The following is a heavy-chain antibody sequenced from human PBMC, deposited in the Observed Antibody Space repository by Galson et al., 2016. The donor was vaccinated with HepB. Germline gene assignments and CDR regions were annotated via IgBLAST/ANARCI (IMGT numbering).Heavy chain of an antibody. Sequence: SETLSLTCSVSGGSISNDSWSWIRQPAGKGLEWIGRIYGSGSANSNPSLKSRVTMSVDTSKNQISLQLTSVIAADTAIYYCARDSRLPVPLGGYYYYGMDVWGEGTAVTVSS. V-gene: IGHV4-4*07. CDR2: IYGSGSA. D-gene: IGHD3-16*01. CDR1: GGSISNDS. J-gene: IGHJ6*04. CDR3: ARDSRLPVPLGGYYYYGMDV.